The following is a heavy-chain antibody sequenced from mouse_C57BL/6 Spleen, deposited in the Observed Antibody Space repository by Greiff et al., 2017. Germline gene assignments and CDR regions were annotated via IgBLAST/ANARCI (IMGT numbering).Heavy chain of an antibody. V-gene: IGHV1-18*01. D-gene: IGHD2-2*01. CDR1: GYTFTDYN. CDR3: ARGGLDYAMDY. Sequence: EVQLQQSGPELVKPGASVKIPCKASGYTFTDYNMDWVKQSHGKSLEWIGDINPNNGGTIYNQKFKGKATVTVDKSSSTAYMELRSLTSEDTAVYYCARGGLDYAMDYWGQGTSVTVSS. CDR2: INPNNGGT. J-gene: IGHJ4*01.